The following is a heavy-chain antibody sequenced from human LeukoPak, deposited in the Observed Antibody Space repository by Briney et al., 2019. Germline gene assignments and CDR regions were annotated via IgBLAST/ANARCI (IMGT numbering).Heavy chain of an antibody. J-gene: IGHJ4*01. Sequence: SETLSLTCNVPGGFISSYYLSWIRQPAGKGLEWIWRIYTSGSTYYNPSLKSRVTMSVDTSKNQFSLQLSSVTAADTAAYYCAREQGSQQYGNSWSFDYWGHGTLVTVSS. CDR2: IYTSGST. D-gene: IGHD6-13*01. V-gene: IGHV4-4*07. CDR1: GGFISSYY. CDR3: AREQGSQQYGNSWSFDY.